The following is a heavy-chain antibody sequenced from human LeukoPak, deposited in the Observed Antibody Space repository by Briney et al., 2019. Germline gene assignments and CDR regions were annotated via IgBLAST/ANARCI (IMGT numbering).Heavy chain of an antibody. Sequence: RASVKVSCKASGYTFTGYYMHWVRQAPGQGLEWMGWINPNSGGTNYAQKFQGRVTMTRDTSISTAYMELSRLRSDDTAVYYCARDATGGSGIDYWGQGTLVTVSS. D-gene: IGHD6-25*01. CDR1: GYTFTGYY. J-gene: IGHJ4*02. CDR3: ARDATGGSGIDY. V-gene: IGHV1-2*02. CDR2: INPNSGGT.